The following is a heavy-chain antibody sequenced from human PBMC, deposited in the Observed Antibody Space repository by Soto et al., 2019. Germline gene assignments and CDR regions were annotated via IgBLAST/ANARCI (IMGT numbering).Heavy chain of an antibody. CDR1: GFSFDTYN. CDR3: AKDRNYPRDQFHY. V-gene: IGHV3-21*04. Sequence: GGSLRLSCAASGFSFDTYNMNWVRQAPGKGLEWVSSISSGRPDIFYADSVRGRFTISRDDAKKSLFLQMNSLRAEDTAVYYCAKDRNYPRDQFHYWGQGTLVTVSS. D-gene: IGHD1-7*01. J-gene: IGHJ4*02. CDR2: ISSGRPDI.